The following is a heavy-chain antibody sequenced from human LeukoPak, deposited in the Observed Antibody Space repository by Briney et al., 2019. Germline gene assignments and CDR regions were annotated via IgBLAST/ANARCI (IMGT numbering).Heavy chain of an antibody. V-gene: IGHV4-39*01. CDR2: INHSGST. CDR3: ARHGLTGPLERFDY. D-gene: IGHD3-9*01. CDR1: GGSISSSSYY. J-gene: IGHJ4*02. Sequence: PSETLSLTSTVSGGSISSSSYYWGWIRQPPGKGLEWIGEINHSGSTNYNPSLKSRVTISVDTSKNQFSLKLSSVTAADTAVYYCARHGLTGPLERFDYWGQGTLVTVSS.